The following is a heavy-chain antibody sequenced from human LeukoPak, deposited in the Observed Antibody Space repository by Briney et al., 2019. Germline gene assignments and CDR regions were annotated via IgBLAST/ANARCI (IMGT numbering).Heavy chain of an antibody. CDR2: IYYSGST. Sequence: GSLRLSCAASGFTFSSYGMSWVRQAPGKGREWMGYIYYSGSTNYNPSLTSRVTISVDTSKNQFSLKLSSVTAADPAVYYCARGDYYDSSGLNWFDPWGQGTLVTVSS. CDR1: GFTFSSYG. D-gene: IGHD3-22*01. V-gene: IGHV4-59*01. J-gene: IGHJ5*02. CDR3: ARGDYYDSSGLNWFDP.